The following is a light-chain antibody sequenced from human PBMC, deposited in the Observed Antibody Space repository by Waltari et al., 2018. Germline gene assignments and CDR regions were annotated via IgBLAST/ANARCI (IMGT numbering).Light chain of an antibody. Sequence: QSVLSQPPSASATPGQRVTISCSGTDSNIGTNSVFWYQHVPGQAPRLLIYRTDQRPSGIPDQFSGSKSGTSASLAITGLRSEDEADYYCAAWDSGLSVSYVFGSGTKVTV. CDR2: RTD. CDR1: DSNIGTNS. CDR3: AAWDSGLSVSYV. V-gene: IGLV1-47*01. J-gene: IGLJ1*01.